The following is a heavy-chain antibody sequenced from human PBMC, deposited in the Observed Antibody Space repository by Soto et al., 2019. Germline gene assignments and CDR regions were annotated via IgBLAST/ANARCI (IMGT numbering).Heavy chain of an antibody. CDR1: IFTFSSYG. V-gene: IGHV3-33*01. CDR2: IWYDGSKK. CDR3: ARDRIWFGEFGAPPAV. Sequence: GGSLRLSCAASIFTFSSYGMHWVREAPGKGLEWVAVIWYDGSKKYYVDSVKGRFTISRDNSKNTLYLQMNSLRVEDTAVYYCARDRIWFGEFGAPPAVWGQGTTVIVSS. J-gene: IGHJ6*02. D-gene: IGHD3-10*01.